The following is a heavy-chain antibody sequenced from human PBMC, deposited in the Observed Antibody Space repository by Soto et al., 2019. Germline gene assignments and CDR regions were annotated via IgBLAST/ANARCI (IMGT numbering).Heavy chain of an antibody. CDR3: ARHGSF. CDR2: IYYSGET. V-gene: IGHV4-39*01. CDR1: GVSISGTSYY. D-gene: IGHD3-16*02. J-gene: IGHJ1*01. Sequence: QLQLQESGPGLVKPSETLSLTCTVSGVSISGTSYYWGWIRQTPAKGLEWIGTIYYSGETFYNPSLKSRVTISIATSKNPFSLNLTSVSVADTAIDYCARHGSFWGQGALVTVSS.